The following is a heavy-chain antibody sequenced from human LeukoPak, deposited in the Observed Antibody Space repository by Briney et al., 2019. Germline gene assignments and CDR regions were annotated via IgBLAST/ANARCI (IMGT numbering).Heavy chain of an antibody. V-gene: IGHV1-69*05. CDR3: ARGSSGWWDYFDY. D-gene: IGHD6-19*01. CDR1: GGTFSSYA. CDR2: SIPIFGTA. J-gene: IGHJ4*02. Sequence: GSSVTVSYKASGGTFSSYAISWVGQAPGQGGEGMGGSIPIFGTANYAQKFQGRGTITTDEATSTAYMELSSLRSEDTAVYYCARGSSGWWDYFDYWGQGTLVTVPS.